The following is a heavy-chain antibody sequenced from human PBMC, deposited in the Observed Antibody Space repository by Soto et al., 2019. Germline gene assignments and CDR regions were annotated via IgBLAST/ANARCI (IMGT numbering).Heavy chain of an antibody. V-gene: IGHV4-30-4*01. D-gene: IGHD3-3*01. CDR1: GGSISSGDYY. CDR3: ARGNLWSGYPYYFDY. Sequence: SEILSLTCTVSGGSISSGDYYWSWIRQPPGKGLEWIGYIYYSGSTYYNPSLKSRVTISVDTSKNQFSLKLSSVTAADAAVYYCARGNLWSGYPYYFDYWGHGTLVTVSS. J-gene: IGHJ4*01. CDR2: IYYSGST.